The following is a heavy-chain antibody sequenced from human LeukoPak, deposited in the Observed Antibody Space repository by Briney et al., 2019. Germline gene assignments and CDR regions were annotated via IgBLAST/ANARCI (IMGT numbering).Heavy chain of an antibody. J-gene: IGHJ3*02. D-gene: IGHD3-22*01. CDR3: ARVAKYYYDSSGYYMNAFDI. V-gene: IGHV1-69*04. CDR1: GGTFSTYA. Sequence: SVKVSCKASGGTFSTYAISWVRQAPGQGLEWMGRIIPIIGISNYAQKFQGRVTMTADKSTSTAYMEVSGLSSEDTAVYYCARVAKYYYDSSGYYMNAFDIWGQGTMVTVSS. CDR2: IIPIIGIS.